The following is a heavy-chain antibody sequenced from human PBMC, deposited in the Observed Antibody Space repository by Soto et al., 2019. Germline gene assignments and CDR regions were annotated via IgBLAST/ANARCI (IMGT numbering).Heavy chain of an antibody. J-gene: IGHJ4*02. CDR2: IDNSGSII. V-gene: IGHV3-48*02. Sequence: GSLRLSCAASGFTFISYSMNWVRQAPGEGLEWISYIDNSGSIIYYANSVKGRFTISRDNAINLLYLQMNSLKDEDTAVYYCARDLSAMDRSLDYWGQGTLVTVS. D-gene: IGHD2-2*03. CDR3: ARDLSAMDRSLDY. CDR1: GFTFISYS.